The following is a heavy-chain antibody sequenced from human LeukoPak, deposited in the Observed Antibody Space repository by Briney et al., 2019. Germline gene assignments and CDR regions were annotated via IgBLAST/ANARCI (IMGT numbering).Heavy chain of an antibody. Sequence: PGGSLRLSCAASGFTFSSYGMHWVRQAPGKGLEWVAVIWYDGSNKYYADSVKGRFTISRDNSKNTLYLQMNSLRAEDTAVYYCAREGGNGKIFGVVITYYYYGMDVRGQGTTVTVSS. CDR3: AREGGNGKIFGVVITYYYYGMDV. CDR2: IWYDGSNK. CDR1: GFTFSSYG. D-gene: IGHD3-3*01. V-gene: IGHV3-33*01. J-gene: IGHJ6*02.